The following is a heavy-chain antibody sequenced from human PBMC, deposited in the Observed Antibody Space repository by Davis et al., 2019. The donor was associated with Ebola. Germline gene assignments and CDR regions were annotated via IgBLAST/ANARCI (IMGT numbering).Heavy chain of an antibody. J-gene: IGHJ4*02. D-gene: IGHD2-15*01. Sequence: SVKVSCKASGGSFSSYGISWVRQAPGQGLEWMGGIIPIAGTTNYAQKFQGRVTITRDTSASTAYMELSSLRSEDTAVYYCARDDPWELLTFDYWGQGTLVTVSS. CDR2: IIPIAGTT. V-gene: IGHV1-69*05. CDR1: GGSFSSYG. CDR3: ARDDPWELLTFDY.